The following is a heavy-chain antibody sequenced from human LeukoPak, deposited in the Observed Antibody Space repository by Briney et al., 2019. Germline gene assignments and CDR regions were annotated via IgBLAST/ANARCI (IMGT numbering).Heavy chain of an antibody. V-gene: IGHV3-30*02. D-gene: IGHD3/OR15-3a*01. CDR3: ARFLDEVPWADGAFHI. J-gene: IGHJ3*02. CDR1: GFTFSSYG. CDR2: IRYDGSNK. Sequence: GGSLRLSRAASGFTFSSYGMHWVRQAPGKGLEWVAFIRYDGSNKYYADSVKGRFTISRDNSKNTLYLQMNSLRAEDTAVYYCARFLDEVPWADGAFHIWVQGTMVTVSS.